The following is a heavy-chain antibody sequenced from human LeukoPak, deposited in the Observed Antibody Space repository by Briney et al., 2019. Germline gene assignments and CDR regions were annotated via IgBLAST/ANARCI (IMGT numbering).Heavy chain of an antibody. CDR1: GGSLSGYY. CDR2: INHSGST. J-gene: IGHJ5*02. CDR3: ERYRRRNVYAVAGFNP. D-gene: IGHD6-19*01. V-gene: IGHV4-34*01. Sequence: SETLSLTCAVYGGSLSGYYWSWIRQPPGKGLEWIGEINHSGSTNYNPSLKSRVTISVDTSKNQFSLKLSSVTAADTAVYYCERYRRRNVYAVAGFNPWGQGTLVTVSS.